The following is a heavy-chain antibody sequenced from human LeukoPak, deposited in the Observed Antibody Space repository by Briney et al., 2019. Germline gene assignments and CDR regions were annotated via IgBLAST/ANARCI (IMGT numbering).Heavy chain of an antibody. Sequence: ETLSLTCAVYGGSFSGYYWSWIHQPPGKGLEWIGEINHSGSTNYNPSLKSRVTISVDTSKNQFSLQLRSVPAADTAVYYCASGRMITFGGVIVSTHFYFDYWGQRTLVTVSS. J-gene: IGHJ4*02. CDR3: ASGRMITFGGVIVSTHFYFDY. CDR2: INHSGST. V-gene: IGHV4-34*01. CDR1: GGSFSGYY. D-gene: IGHD3-16*02.